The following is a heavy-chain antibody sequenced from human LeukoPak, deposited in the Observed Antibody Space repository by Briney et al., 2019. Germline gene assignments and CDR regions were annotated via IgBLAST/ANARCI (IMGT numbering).Heavy chain of an antibody. V-gene: IGHV3-23*01. Sequence: PGGSLRLSCEASGFSFSSYGMSWVRQAPGEGLEWVSGFSASDGSRYYADSVKGRFTISRDNSKNTLYLQMNSLRAEDTAVYYCAREGSGGGYYFDYWGQGTLVTVSS. J-gene: IGHJ4*02. CDR1: GFSFSSYG. CDR3: AREGSGGGYYFDY. CDR2: FSASDGSR. D-gene: IGHD4-23*01.